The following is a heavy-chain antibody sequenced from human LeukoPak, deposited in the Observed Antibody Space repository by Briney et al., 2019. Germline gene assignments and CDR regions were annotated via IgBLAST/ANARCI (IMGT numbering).Heavy chain of an antibody. D-gene: IGHD3-10*01. Sequence: SGTLSLTCAVSGGSISSTNWWSWVRQPPGKGLEWSGEIYHSGSTNYNPSLKSRVTISADKSKNQFSLKLTYATAAATAVYYCAREGFGELSHFDYWGQGTLVTVSS. CDR1: GGSISSTNW. CDR3: AREGFGELSHFDY. J-gene: IGHJ4*02. CDR2: IYHSGST. V-gene: IGHV4-4*02.